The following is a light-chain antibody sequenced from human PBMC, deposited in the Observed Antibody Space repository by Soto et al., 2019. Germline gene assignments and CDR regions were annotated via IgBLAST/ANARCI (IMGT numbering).Light chain of an antibody. V-gene: IGKV3D-15*01. J-gene: IGKJ1*01. CDR1: QSVTTL. CDR3: QQYNNWPRT. CDR2: DAS. Sequence: TQSPATLSLSPGESATLSCRASQSVTTLFAWYQQKPGLPPRLLIYDASTRATGIPARFSGSGSGTEFTLTISSLQSEDFAVYYCQQYNNWPRTFGQGTKVDIK.